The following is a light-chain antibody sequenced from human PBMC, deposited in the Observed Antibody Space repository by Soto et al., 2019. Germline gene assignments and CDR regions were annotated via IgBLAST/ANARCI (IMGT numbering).Light chain of an antibody. CDR1: QTISSTY. V-gene: IGKV3-20*01. CDR2: GAS. Sequence: EIVMTQSPGTLSLSPGQRATLSCRASQTISSTYLAWYQQKPGQAPRLLIYGASSRATDIPDRFSGSGSGTDFTLTISRLEPEDFAVYYCQQYGSSPLTFGGGNKVDI. J-gene: IGKJ4*01. CDR3: QQYGSSPLT.